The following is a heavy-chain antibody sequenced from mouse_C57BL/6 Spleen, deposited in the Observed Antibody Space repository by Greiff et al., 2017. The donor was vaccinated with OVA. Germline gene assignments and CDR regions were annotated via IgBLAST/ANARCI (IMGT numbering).Heavy chain of an antibody. V-gene: IGHV2-9*01. CDR1: GFSFTSYG. CDR3: AKRGGDYYGSSLYAMDY. Sequence: VQLQQSGPGLVAPSQSLSITCTVSGFSFTSYGVDWVRQPPGKGLEWLGVIWGGGSTNYNSALMSRLSISKDNSKSQVFLKMNSLQTDDTAMYYCAKRGGDYYGSSLYAMDYWGQGTSVTVSS. CDR2: IWGGGST. D-gene: IGHD1-1*01. J-gene: IGHJ4*01.